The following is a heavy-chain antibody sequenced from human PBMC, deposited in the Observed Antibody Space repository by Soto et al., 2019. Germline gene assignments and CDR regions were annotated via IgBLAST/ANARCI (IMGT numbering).Heavy chain of an antibody. J-gene: IGHJ4*02. CDR3: AREYQGSSGYHIDY. CDR1: TGSFNSGDYY. CDR2: IYYSGSA. D-gene: IGHD3-22*01. Sequence: SETLSLTCTVSTGSFNSGDYYWSWIRQPPGKGLEWIGYIYYSGSAYYNPSLKSRVTISIDTSNHQFSLKLSSVTAADTAVYFCAREYQGSSGYHIDYWGQGTLVTVSS. V-gene: IGHV4-30-4*01.